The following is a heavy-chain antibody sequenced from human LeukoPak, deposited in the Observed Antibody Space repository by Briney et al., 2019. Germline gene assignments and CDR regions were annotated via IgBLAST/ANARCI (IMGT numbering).Heavy chain of an antibody. CDR1: GGSISSGGYY. CDR2: IYYSGST. J-gene: IGHJ4*02. CDR3: ARAIRGYSYGLNFDY. Sequence: PSETLSLTCTVSGGSISSGGYYWSWIRQHPGKGLEWIGYIYYSGSTYYNPSLKSRVTISVDTSKNQFSLKLSSVTAADTAVYYCARAIRGYSYGLNFDYWGQGTLVTVSS. V-gene: IGHV4-31*03. D-gene: IGHD5-18*01.